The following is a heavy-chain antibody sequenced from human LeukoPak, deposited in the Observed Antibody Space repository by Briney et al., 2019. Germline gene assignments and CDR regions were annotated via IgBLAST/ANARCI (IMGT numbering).Heavy chain of an antibody. D-gene: IGHD3-22*01. Sequence: SETLSLTCSVSGASISSNTYSWSWVRQPGGEGLEWIGRIYTSGSTNYNPSLKSRVTISVDTSRNQFSLRLISVTAADTAVYYCASEITPDYYDSSGFDYWGQGTLVTVSS. V-gene: IGHV4-61*02. CDR3: ASEITPDYYDSSGFDY. CDR1: GASISSNTYS. CDR2: IYTSGST. J-gene: IGHJ4*02.